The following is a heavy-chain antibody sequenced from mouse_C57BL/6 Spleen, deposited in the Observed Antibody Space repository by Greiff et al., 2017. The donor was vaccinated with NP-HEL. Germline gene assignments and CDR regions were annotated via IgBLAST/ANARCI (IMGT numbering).Heavy chain of an antibody. Sequence: QVQLQQSGAELVRPGASVTLSCKASGYTFTDYEMHWVKQTPVHGLEWIGAIDPETGGTAYNQKFKGKAIMTADKSSRTAYLELRSLTSEDSAVYYCTRNWDGFAYWGQGTLVTVSA. CDR1: GYTFTDYE. CDR3: TRNWDGFAY. J-gene: IGHJ3*01. V-gene: IGHV1-15*01. CDR2: IDPETGGT. D-gene: IGHD4-1*01.